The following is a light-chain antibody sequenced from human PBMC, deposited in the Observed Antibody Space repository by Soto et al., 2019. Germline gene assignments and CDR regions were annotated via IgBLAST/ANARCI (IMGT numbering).Light chain of an antibody. V-gene: IGLV2-8*01. CDR3: SSYAGTNNYV. Sequence: QSVLTQPPSASGSPGQSVTISCTGTSSDVGAYDYVSWHQQHPGKAPKVIIYGVNKRPSGVPDRFSGSKSGNTASLTVSGLQAEDEADYYCSSYAGTNNYVFXIGTKVTVL. J-gene: IGLJ1*01. CDR2: GVN. CDR1: SSDVGAYDY.